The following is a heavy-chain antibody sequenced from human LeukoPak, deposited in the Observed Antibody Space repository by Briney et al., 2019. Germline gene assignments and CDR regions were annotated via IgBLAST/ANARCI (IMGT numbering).Heavy chain of an antibody. Sequence: GGSLGLSCAAAGFTFGISAMSWVRQAPGKGLEWVSGINSRGDKTYYADSVKGRFTISRDNSKNTLYLQMNSLRAEDTAVYHCVKKFYYYSVGYYAFDIWGQGTMVTVSS. CDR1: GFTFGISA. CDR2: INSRGDKT. J-gene: IGHJ3*02. CDR3: VKKFYYYSVGYYAFDI. D-gene: IGHD3-22*01. V-gene: IGHV3-23*01.